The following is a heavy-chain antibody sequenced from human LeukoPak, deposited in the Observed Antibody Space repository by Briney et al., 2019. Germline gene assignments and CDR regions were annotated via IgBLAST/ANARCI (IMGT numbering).Heavy chain of an antibody. CDR1: GYTFTSYG. J-gene: IGHJ4*02. V-gene: IGHV1-18*01. CDR2: ISAYNGNT. CDR3: ARDDWQWLELDY. Sequence: ASVKVSCKASGYTFTSYGISWVRQAPGQGLGWVGWISAYNGNTNYAQKIQGRVTMTTNTSTSTAYMELRSLRSDDTAVYYCARDDWQWLELDYWGQGTLVTVSS. D-gene: IGHD6-19*01.